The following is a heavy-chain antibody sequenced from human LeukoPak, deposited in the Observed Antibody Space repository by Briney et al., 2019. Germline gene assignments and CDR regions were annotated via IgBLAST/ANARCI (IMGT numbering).Heavy chain of an antibody. J-gene: IGHJ4*02. D-gene: IGHD6-13*01. Sequence: GGSLRLSCAASGFTFDDYAMHWVRQAPGKGLEWVSGISWNSGSIGYADSVKGRFTISRDNAKNSLYLQMNSLRAEDTALYYCAKDFRVGGSSWYYFDYWGQGTLVTVSS. CDR2: ISWNSGSI. CDR1: GFTFDDYA. V-gene: IGHV3-9*01. CDR3: AKDFRVGGSSWYYFDY.